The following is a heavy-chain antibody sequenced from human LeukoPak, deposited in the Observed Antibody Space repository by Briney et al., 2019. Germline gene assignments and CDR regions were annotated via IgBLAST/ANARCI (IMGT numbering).Heavy chain of an antibody. CDR3: AKRGVVIRVILVGFHKEAYYFDS. D-gene: IGHD3-22*01. Sequence: PGGSLRLSCAASGFTFDDYTMHWVRQAPRKGLEWVSLISWDGGSTYYADSVKGRFTISRDNSKNSLYLQMNSLRAEDTAVYFCAKRGVVIRVILVGFHKEAYYFDSWGQGALVTVSS. CDR2: ISWDGGST. V-gene: IGHV3-43*01. J-gene: IGHJ4*02. CDR1: GFTFDDYT.